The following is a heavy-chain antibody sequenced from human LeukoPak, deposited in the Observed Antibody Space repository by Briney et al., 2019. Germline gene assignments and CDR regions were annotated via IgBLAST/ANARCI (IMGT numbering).Heavy chain of an antibody. CDR3: ARDKTGDYGDLNWFDP. CDR2: IYTSGST. CDR1: GGSISSYY. Sequence: SETLSFTCTVAGGSISSYYWSWMRQPVGKGLEWIGRIYTSGSTKYNPSLKSRVTMSVDTSKNQFSLKLSSVTAADTAVYYCARDKTGDYGDLNWFDPWGQGTLVTVSS. V-gene: IGHV4-4*07. D-gene: IGHD4-17*01. J-gene: IGHJ5*02.